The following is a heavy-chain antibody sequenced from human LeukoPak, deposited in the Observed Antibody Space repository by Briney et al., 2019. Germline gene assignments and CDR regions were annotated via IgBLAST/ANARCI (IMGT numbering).Heavy chain of an antibody. CDR3: ARSYDILTGYKPGAFDI. Sequence: SETLSLTCTVSGGSISSGSYYWSGIRQPAGKGLEWIGRIYTSGSTNYNPSLKSRVTISVDTSKNQFSLKLSSVTAADTAVYYCARSYDILTGYKPGAFDIWGQGTMVTVSS. V-gene: IGHV4-61*02. D-gene: IGHD3-9*01. CDR2: IYTSGST. J-gene: IGHJ3*02. CDR1: GGSISSGSYY.